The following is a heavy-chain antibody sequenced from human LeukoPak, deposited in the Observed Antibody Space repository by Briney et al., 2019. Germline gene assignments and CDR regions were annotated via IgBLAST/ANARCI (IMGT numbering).Heavy chain of an antibody. CDR3: AKAAYGDYVNWFDP. CDR2: ITGSGDTT. Sequence: GGSLRLSCAASGFTFTSYAMSWVRQAPGKGLEWVSAITGSGDTTYYAASVKGRFTISRDNSKNTLYLQMNSLRAEDTALYYCAKAAYGDYVNWFDPWGQGILVIVSS. CDR1: GFTFTSYA. V-gene: IGHV3-23*01. J-gene: IGHJ5*02. D-gene: IGHD4-17*01.